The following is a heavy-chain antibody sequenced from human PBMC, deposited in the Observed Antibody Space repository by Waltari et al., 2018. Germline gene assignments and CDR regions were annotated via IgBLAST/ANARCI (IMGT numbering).Heavy chain of an antibody. Sequence: QVQLQESGPGLVKTSETLSLTCTVSGYSTSSGSYWGWTRKPLGKGLGLIGSIYLSGSTYYTPSHKSRVTTSVDTSKNQSSLMLSSVTAADAAVYYCATTPAMVQGATPLGYWGQGTLVTVSS. CDR2: IYLSGST. D-gene: IGHD3-10*01. J-gene: IGHJ4*02. CDR3: ATTPAMVQGATPLGY. CDR1: GYSTSSGSY. V-gene: IGHV4-38-2*02.